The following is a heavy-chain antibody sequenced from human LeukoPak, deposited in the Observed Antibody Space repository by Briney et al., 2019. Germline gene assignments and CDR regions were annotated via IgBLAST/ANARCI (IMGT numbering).Heavy chain of an antibody. CDR2: INHSGST. J-gene: IGHJ4*02. D-gene: IGHD2-2*01. CDR1: GGSFSGYY. Sequence: PSETLSLTCAVYGGSFSGYYWSWIRQPPGKGLEWIGEINHSGSTNYNPSLKSRVTISVDTSKNQFSLKLSSVTAADTAVYYCASGSQEDIVVVPAADHFDYWGQGTLVTVSS. CDR3: ASGSQEDIVVVPAADHFDY. V-gene: IGHV4-34*01.